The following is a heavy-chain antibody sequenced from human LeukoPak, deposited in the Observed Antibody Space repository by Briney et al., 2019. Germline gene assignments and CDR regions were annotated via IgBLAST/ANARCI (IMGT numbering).Heavy chain of an antibody. CDR1: GGSISSGDYY. D-gene: IGHD6-19*01. CDR3: ARMRPWLKAFDI. V-gene: IGHV4-30-4*01. Sequence: SETLSLTCTVSGGSISSGDYYWSWIRQPPGKGLEWIGYIYYSGSTYYNPSLKSRVTISVDTSKNQFSLKLSSVTAADTAVYYCARMRPWLKAFDIWGQGTMVTVSS. CDR2: IYYSGST. J-gene: IGHJ3*02.